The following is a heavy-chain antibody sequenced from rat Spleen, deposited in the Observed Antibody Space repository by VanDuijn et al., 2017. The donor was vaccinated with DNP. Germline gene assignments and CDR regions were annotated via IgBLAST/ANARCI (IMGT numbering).Heavy chain of an antibody. J-gene: IGHJ2*01. D-gene: IGHD1-3*01. CDR3: SKDITRFNYGPNLFDN. CDR2: ISGGGDIT. Sequence: EVQLVESGGGLVQPGRSLKLSCAASGFSFSYYYMAWVRQAPTKGLEWVAAISGGGDITYYRDSVKGRFTISRDNAKSTLFLHMDSLRSEETATYYCSKDITRFNYGPNLFDNWGQGVMVTVSS. CDR1: GFSFSYYY. V-gene: IGHV5S11*01.